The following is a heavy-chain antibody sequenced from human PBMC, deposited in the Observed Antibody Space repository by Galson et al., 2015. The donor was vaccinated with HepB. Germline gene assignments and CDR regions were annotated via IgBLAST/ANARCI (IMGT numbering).Heavy chain of an antibody. CDR2: IIPIFGTA. D-gene: IGHD2-2*01. V-gene: IGHV1-69*13. CDR1: GGTFSSYA. Sequence: SVKVSCKAPGGTFSSYAISWVRQAPGQGLEWMGGIIPIFGTANYAQKFQGRVTITADESTSTAYMELSSLRSEDTAVYYCASLPVVPAAGYYYYMDVWGKGTTVTVSS. CDR3: ASLPVVPAAGYYYYMDV. J-gene: IGHJ6*03.